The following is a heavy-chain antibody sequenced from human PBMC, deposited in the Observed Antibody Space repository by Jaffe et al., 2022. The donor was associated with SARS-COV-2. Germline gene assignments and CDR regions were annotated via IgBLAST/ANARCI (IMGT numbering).Heavy chain of an antibody. CDR1: GGSISSGSYY. CDR2: IYTSGST. CDR3: ARGAKWFDP. V-gene: IGHV4-61*02. Sequence: QVQLQESGPGLVKPSQTLSLTCTVSGGSISSGSYYWSWIRQPAGKGLEWIGRIYTSGSTNYNPSLKSRVTISVDTSKNQFSLKLSSVTAADTAVYYCARGAKWFDPWGQGTLVTVSS. J-gene: IGHJ5*02.